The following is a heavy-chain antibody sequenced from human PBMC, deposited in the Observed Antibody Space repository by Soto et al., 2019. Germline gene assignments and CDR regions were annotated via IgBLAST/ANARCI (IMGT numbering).Heavy chain of an antibody. Sequence: XXSLRLWWAAAWGTCGGYGVNWVRQAPGKGLEWVAVXSYDRXKKSYADSVKGXFTISRDXXNNTLYLKMNSLRDEDKDVYYCARAGSGPDLDYRAQGTLLTVYS. D-gene: IGHD1-1*01. J-gene: IGHJ4*02. CDR1: WGTCGGYG. V-gene: IGHV3-33*08. CDR3: ARAGSGPDLDY. CDR2: XSYDRXKK.